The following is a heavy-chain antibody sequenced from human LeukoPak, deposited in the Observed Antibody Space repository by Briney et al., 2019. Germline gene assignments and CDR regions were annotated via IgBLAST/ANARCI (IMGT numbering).Heavy chain of an antibody. CDR1: GGSISSSNYY. J-gene: IGHJ4*02. D-gene: IGHD2-2*02. V-gene: IGHV4-39*07. CDR3: ARRDCSSISCHTFDY. Sequence: PSATLSLTCTVSGGSISSSNYYWGWIRQSPGKGLEWIGSIYYRGSTYYNPSLKSRVTISVDTSKNQFSLNLYSVTAADTAVYYCARRDCSSISCHTFDYWGQGTLVTVSS. CDR2: IYYRGST.